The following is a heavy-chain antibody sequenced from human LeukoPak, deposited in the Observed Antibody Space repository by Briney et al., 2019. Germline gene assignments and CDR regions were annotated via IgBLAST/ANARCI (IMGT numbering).Heavy chain of an antibody. Sequence: PSETLSLTCNVSGGTISSYHWSWIRQSPGKGLEWIGFIYSTGSTNYNPSLKSRVTISVDTSKNQFSLKLTSVTAADTAVHCCARRHIAAASTLEYWGQGPLVTVSS. CDR3: ARRHIAAASTLEY. CDR2: IYSTGST. CDR1: GGTISSYH. J-gene: IGHJ4*02. D-gene: IGHD6-13*01. V-gene: IGHV4-59*01.